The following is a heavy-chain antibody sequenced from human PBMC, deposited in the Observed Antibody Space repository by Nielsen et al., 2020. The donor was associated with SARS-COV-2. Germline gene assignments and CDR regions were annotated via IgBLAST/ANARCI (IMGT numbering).Heavy chain of an antibody. V-gene: IGHV1-58*01. CDR1: GFTFTSSA. CDR3: AADPYYYSSLAAFDI. Sequence: SVKVSCKASGFTFTSSAVQWVRQARGQRLEWIGWIVVGSGNTNYAQKFQERVTITRDMSTSTAYMELSSLRSEDTAVYYCAADPYYYSSLAAFDIWGQGTMVTVSS. J-gene: IGHJ3*02. CDR2: IVVGSGNT. D-gene: IGHD3-22*01.